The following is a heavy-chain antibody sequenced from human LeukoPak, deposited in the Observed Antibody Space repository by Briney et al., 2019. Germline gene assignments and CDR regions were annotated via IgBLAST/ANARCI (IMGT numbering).Heavy chain of an antibody. V-gene: IGHV4-34*01. CDR1: GESSFSSYY. CDR3: SRQVVGNDY. CDR2: INHSGYT. J-gene: IGHJ4*02. D-gene: IGHD3-22*01. Sequence: PSETLSLTCAVYGESSFSSYYWSWIRQTPGGALEWIGEINHSGYTNYNPSLKSRVPLSIDTSKNQFSLRLNSVTAADTAVYYCSRQVVGNDYWGQGTLVTVSS.